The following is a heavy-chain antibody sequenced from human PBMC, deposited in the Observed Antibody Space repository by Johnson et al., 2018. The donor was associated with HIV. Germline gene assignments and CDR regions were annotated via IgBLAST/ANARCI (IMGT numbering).Heavy chain of an antibody. CDR2: ISWNSGSI. J-gene: IGHJ3*02. CDR1: GFTFDDYA. CDR3: AKVGGEGAFDI. D-gene: IGHD3-3*01. V-gene: IGHV3-9*01. Sequence: DVQLVESGGGLVQPGRSLRLSCAASGFTFDDYAMHWVRKAPGKGLEWVSGISWNSGSIGYADSVKGRFTISRDNAKNSLYLQMNSLRAEDTALYYCAKVGGEGAFDIWGQGTMVTVSS.